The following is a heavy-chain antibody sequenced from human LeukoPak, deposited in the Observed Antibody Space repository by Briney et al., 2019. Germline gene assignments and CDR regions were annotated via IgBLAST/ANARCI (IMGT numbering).Heavy chain of an antibody. J-gene: IGHJ4*02. Sequence: SETLSLTCDVSGVSISDYSWTWIRQPPGKGLEWIGSVHYFGSTSYNPSLNSRVTISVDASTSHFSLRLSSVTAADTAVYYCARVERNWSGYYFDYWGQGTLVTVSS. V-gene: IGHV4-59*01. CDR2: VHYFGST. CDR1: GVSISDYS. D-gene: IGHD3-3*01. CDR3: ARVERNWSGYYFDY.